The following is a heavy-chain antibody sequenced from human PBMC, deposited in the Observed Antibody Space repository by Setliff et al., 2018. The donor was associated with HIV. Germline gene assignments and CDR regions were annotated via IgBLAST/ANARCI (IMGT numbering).Heavy chain of an antibody. Sequence: ASVKVSCKASGYTFTSYGISWVRQAPGQGLEWMGWISAYNGNTNYAQKFQGRVTISRDTSASTVYMELNSLRSEDTAIYYCARDIGSVWHNWFDPWGQGTLVTVS. V-gene: IGHV1-18*01. CDR2: ISAYNGNT. J-gene: IGHJ5*02. D-gene: IGHD6-19*01. CDR3: ARDIGSVWHNWFDP. CDR1: GYTFTSYG.